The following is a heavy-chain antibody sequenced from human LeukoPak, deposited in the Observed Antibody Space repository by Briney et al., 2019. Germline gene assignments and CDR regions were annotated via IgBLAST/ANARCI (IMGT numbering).Heavy chain of an antibody. CDR1: GGSISSYY. CDR3: ARDRRGYSSSWYPGFDY. CDR2: IYYSGST. Sequence: SETLSLTCTVSGGSISSYYWSWIRQPPGKGLEWIGYIYYSGSTNYNPSLKSRVTTSVDTSKNQFSLKLSSVTAADTAVYYCARDRRGYSSSWYPGFDYWGQGTLVTVSS. D-gene: IGHD6-13*01. J-gene: IGHJ4*02. V-gene: IGHV4-59*01.